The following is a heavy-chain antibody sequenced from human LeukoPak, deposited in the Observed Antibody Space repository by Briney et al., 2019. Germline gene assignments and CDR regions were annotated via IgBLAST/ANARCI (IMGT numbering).Heavy chain of an antibody. Sequence: PSETLSLTCAVYGGSFSGYYWGWIRQPPGQGLEWIGESNHSGSTNYNPSLKSRVTMSVDTSKNQFSLKLSSVTAADTAVYYCARAPGYSYGYSLGPAFDYWGQGTLVTVSS. D-gene: IGHD5-18*01. V-gene: IGHV4-34*01. CDR2: SNHSGST. CDR3: ARAPGYSYGYSLGPAFDY. J-gene: IGHJ4*02. CDR1: GGSFSGYY.